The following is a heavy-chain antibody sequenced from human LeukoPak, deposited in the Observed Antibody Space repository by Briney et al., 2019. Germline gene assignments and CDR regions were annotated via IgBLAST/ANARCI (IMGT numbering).Heavy chain of an antibody. J-gene: IGHJ6*03. CDR1: AGSIRNYY. Sequence: PSETLSLTCTVSAGSIRNYYWNWIRQSPGKGLEWIGYIYYSGNTNYNPSLKSRVTISIDTSSNQFSLKLSSVTAADTAVYYCARRAVHCSSTSCYYYYYYMDVWGKGTPVTVSS. CDR3: ARRAVHCSSTSCYYYYYYMDV. CDR2: IYYSGNT. D-gene: IGHD2-2*01. V-gene: IGHV4-59*12.